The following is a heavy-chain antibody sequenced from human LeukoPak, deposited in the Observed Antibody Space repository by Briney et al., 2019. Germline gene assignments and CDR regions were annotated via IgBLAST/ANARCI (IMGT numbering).Heavy chain of an antibody. V-gene: IGHV3-74*01. D-gene: IGHD6-13*01. CDR1: GFTFSSYW. J-gene: IGHJ4*02. CDR2: INGDGRNI. Sequence: GGSLRLSCVASGFTFSSYWMHWVRQDPRKGLVWVSRINGDGRNINYADSVRGRFTISRDNAMNTVFLQMNSLKTEDTAVYYCTTADSSSWYGVYWGQGTLVTVSP. CDR3: TTADSSSWYGVY.